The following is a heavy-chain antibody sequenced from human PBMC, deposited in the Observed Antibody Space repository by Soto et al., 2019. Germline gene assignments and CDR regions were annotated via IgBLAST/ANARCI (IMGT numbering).Heavy chain of an antibody. J-gene: IGHJ5*02. Sequence: SETLSLTCTVSGGSISSYYWSWIRQPPGKGLEWIGYIYYSGSTNYNPSLKSRVTISVDTSKNQFSLKLSSVTAADTAVYYCARDEDNNWFDPWGQGTPVTVSS. V-gene: IGHV4-59*01. CDR1: GGSISSYY. CDR2: IYYSGST. CDR3: ARDEDNNWFDP.